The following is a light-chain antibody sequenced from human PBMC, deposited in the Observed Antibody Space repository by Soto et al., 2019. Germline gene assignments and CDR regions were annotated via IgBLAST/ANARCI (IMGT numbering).Light chain of an antibody. CDR3: QSYDNSVSGSV. CDR1: SSNIGAGYD. Sequence: QAVVTQPPSVSGAPGQRVTISCTGSSSNIGAGYDVHWYQQLPGTAPKLLIYGNSNRPSGVPDRFSGSKSGTSASLAISGLQAEDEADYYCQSYDNSVSGSVFGGGTKLTVL. CDR2: GNS. J-gene: IGLJ2*01. V-gene: IGLV1-40*01.